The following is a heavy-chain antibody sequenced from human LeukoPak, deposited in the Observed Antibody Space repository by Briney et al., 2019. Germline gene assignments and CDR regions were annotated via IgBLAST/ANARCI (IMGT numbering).Heavy chain of an antibody. CDR1: GGSMNNHY. Sequence: SETLSLTCTVSGGSMNNHYWSWIRQAPGKGLGWVGYIYYTGSTNYNPSLKSRVTISIDTSKNQFSLKLSSATAADTAVYYCARLVASTNYYMDVWGKGTTVTVSS. J-gene: IGHJ6*03. D-gene: IGHD2-21*01. V-gene: IGHV4-59*11. CDR3: ARLVASTNYYMDV. CDR2: IYYTGST.